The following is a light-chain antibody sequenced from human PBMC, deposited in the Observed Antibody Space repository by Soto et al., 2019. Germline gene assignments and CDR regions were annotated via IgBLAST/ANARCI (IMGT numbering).Light chain of an antibody. V-gene: IGLV2-14*01. CDR3: SSFTSRSTLV. J-gene: IGLJ1*01. CDR2: QVT. CDR1: SSDLAIYNY. Sequence: QSVLTQPASVSGSPGQSITISCTGTSSDLAIYNYVSWYQQQPGKAPKLMIYQVTNRPSGVSNRFSGSRSGNTASLTISGLQAEDEADYYCSSFTSRSTLVFGTGTKLTVL.